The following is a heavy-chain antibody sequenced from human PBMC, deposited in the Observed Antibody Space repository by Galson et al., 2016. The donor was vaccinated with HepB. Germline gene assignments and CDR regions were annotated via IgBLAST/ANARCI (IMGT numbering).Heavy chain of an antibody. CDR1: GGSISTYY. Sequence: ETLSLTCSVSGGSISTYYWSWLRQPPGKGLPWIGYSDYDGSANHNVSLMSRVGISVDSSKNQFSLKLKSVTAADTAAYYCARISYRSGRSFDSWGQGILVIVSS. CDR3: ARISYRSGRSFDS. D-gene: IGHD6-19*01. V-gene: IGHV4-59*01. CDR2: SDYDGSA. J-gene: IGHJ4*02.